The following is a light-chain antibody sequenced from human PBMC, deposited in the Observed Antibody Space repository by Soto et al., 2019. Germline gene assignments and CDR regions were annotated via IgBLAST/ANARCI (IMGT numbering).Light chain of an antibody. V-gene: IGLV2-14*03. CDR2: NVY. CDR1: SSDVGAYNF. Sequence: QSVLTQPASVSGSPGQSITISCTGTSSDVGAYNFVSWHQQHPGKAPKLMIYNVYDRPSGISYRFSGSKSGNTASLTISGLQGEDEADYYCVSYTSSTTYVFGTGTKVTVL. CDR3: VSYTSSTTYV. J-gene: IGLJ1*01.